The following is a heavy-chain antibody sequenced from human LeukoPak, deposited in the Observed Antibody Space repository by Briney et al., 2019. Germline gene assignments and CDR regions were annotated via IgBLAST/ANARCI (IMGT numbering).Heavy chain of an antibody. V-gene: IGHV3-9*01. CDR1: GFTFDDYA. J-gene: IGHJ1*01. D-gene: IGHD3-22*01. CDR2: ISWNSGSI. Sequence: PGGSLRLSHAASGFTFDDYAMHWVRQAPGKGLEWVSGISWNSGSIGYADSVKGRFTISRDNGKNSLYLQMNSLRPEDTALYYCAKTPSSGYPEEYFQHWGQGTLVTVSS. CDR3: AKTPSSGYPEEYFQH.